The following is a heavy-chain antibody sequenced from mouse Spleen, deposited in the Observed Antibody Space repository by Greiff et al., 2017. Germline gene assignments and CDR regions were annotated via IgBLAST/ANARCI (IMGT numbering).Heavy chain of an antibody. CDR2: IYPGDGDT. D-gene: IGHD2-1*01. CDR3: AGLLSGS. Sequence: QVQLKQSGPEPVKPGASVKISCKASGYAFSSSWMNWVKQRPGTGLEWIGRIYPGDGDTNYNGKFKGKATLTADKSSSTAYMQRSSLTSEGSAVYFCAGLLSGSWGQDTTLTVSS. CDR1: GYAFSSSW. J-gene: IGHJ2*01. V-gene: IGHV1-82*01.